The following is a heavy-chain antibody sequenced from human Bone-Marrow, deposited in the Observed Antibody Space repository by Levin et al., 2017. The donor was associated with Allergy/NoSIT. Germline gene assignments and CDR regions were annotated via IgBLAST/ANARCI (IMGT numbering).Heavy chain of an antibody. CDR2: IRSKANSYAT. J-gene: IGHJ6*02. Sequence: GGSLRLSCAASGFTFSGSAMHWVRQASGKGLEWVGRIRSKANSYATAYAASVKGRFTISRDDSKNTAYLQMNSLKTEDTAVYYCTRRAYDFWSGYYHNLYYDYGMDVWGQGTTVTVSS. D-gene: IGHD3-3*01. CDR1: GFTFSGSA. CDR3: TRRAYDFWSGYYHNLYYDYGMDV. V-gene: IGHV3-73*01.